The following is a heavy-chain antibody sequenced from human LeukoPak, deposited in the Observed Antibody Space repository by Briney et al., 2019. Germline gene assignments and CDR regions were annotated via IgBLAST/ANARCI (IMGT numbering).Heavy chain of an antibody. V-gene: IGHV3-48*01. CDR3: ARGMYYYDSSGYYNSLLFDY. D-gene: IGHD3-22*01. CDR1: AFTFSTYS. J-gene: IGHJ4*02. Sequence: GGSLRLSCAASAFTFSTYSMNWVRQAPGKGLEWVSYISSSSSNIQYADSVKGRFTISRDNARNSLYLQMNSLRAEDTAVYYCARGMYYYDSSGYYNSLLFDYWGQGTLVTVSS. CDR2: ISSSSSNI.